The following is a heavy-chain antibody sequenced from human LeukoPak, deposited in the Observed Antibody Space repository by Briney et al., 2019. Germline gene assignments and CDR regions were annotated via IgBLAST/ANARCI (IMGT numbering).Heavy chain of an antibody. CDR2: ISAYNGNT. J-gene: IGHJ4*02. D-gene: IGHD3-10*01. CDR1: GYTFTSYG. V-gene: IGHV1-18*04. Sequence: ASVKVSCKASGYTFTSYGISWVRQAPGQGLEWMGWISAYNGNTNYAQKLRGRVTMTTDTSTSTAYMELRSLRSDDTAVYYCARDPYYYGSGSPRVDTQFDYWGQGTLVTVSS. CDR3: ARDPYYYGSGSPRVDTQFDY.